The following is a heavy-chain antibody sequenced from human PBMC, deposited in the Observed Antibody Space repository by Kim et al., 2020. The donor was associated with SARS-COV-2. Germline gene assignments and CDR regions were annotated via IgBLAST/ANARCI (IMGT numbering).Heavy chain of an antibody. CDR1: GFTFSDYY. D-gene: IGHD1-26*01. V-gene: IGHV3-11*01. CDR2: ISSRGSSI. CDR3: AGGPTSGLFDY. Sequence: GGSLRLSCAASGFTFSDYYMNWIRQAPGKGLEWVSYISSRGSSIYYADSVKGRFTISRDTAKNSLYLQMNSLRAEDTAVYYCAGGPTSGLFDYWGQGTLVTVSS. J-gene: IGHJ4*02.